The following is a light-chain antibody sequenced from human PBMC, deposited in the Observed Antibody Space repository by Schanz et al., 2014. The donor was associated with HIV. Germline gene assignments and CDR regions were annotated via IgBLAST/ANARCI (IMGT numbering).Light chain of an antibody. J-gene: IGKJ2*01. CDR1: QSISNNY. CDR2: GTS. CDR3: QQYGGSPKT. Sequence: EIVLTQSPGTLSLSPRERATLSCRASQSISNNYLAWYQKKPGQAPRLLIYGTSSRAPGIPDRFSGSGSGTDFTLTISRLEPEDVAVYYCQQYGGSPKTFGQGTKLEI. V-gene: IGKV3-20*01.